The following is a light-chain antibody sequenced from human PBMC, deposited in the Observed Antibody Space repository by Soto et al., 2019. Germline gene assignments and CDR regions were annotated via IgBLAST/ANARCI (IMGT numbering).Light chain of an antibody. J-gene: IGKJ1*01. CDR2: GAS. CDR3: QHYVNSPRT. CDR1: QSIYSNY. V-gene: IGKV3-20*01. Sequence: EIVLTQSPGTLSLSPGERATLSCRASQSIYSNYLAWYQQKPGQAPRLLIYGASTRITGIPDRFSGSGSGTDFTLTISRLEHEDFAVYYCQHYVNSPRTFGQGTKVEIK.